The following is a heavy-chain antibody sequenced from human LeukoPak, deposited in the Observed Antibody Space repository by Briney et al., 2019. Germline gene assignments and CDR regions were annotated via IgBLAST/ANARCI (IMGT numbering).Heavy chain of an antibody. CDR3: ARSRSASLAIVGVVIIDYYYYSMDV. Sequence: ASVKVYCKASGYTLTSYDINWVRQATVQGLEWMGWMNPNSGKIGYAKQFQGRVTTTTTDSISTTYMELSSISCEDTAVYYCARSRSASLAIVGVVIIDYYYYSMDVWGQGTTVTVSS. CDR1: GYTLTSYD. D-gene: IGHD3-3*01. V-gene: IGHV1-8*01. CDR2: MNPNSGKI. J-gene: IGHJ6*02.